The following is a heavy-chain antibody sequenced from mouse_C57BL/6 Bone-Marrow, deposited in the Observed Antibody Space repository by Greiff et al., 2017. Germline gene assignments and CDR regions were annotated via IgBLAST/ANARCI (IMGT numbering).Heavy chain of an antibody. CDR3: ITRWLLPFAY. D-gene: IGHD2-3*01. CDR2: IDPENGDT. J-gene: IGHJ3*01. Sequence: VQLQQSGAELVRPGASVKLSCTASGFNIKDDYMHWVKQRPEQGLEWIGWIDPENGDTEYASKFQGKATITADTSSNTAYLQLSSLTSEDTAVYYCITRWLLPFAYWGQGTLVTVSA. CDR1: GFNIKDDY. V-gene: IGHV14-4*01.